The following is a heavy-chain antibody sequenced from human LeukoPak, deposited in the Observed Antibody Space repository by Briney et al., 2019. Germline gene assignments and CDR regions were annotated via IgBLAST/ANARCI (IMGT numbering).Heavy chain of an antibody. D-gene: IGHD6-19*01. J-gene: IGHJ4*02. Sequence: GGSLRLSCAASGFTFSSYWMHWVRQAPGKGLVWVSRINSDGSSTSYADSVKGRFTISRDNPKNTMNLQMNSLRAEDTAVYYCAKGGGSSGRSYYFDYWGQGTLVTVSS. CDR2: INSDGSST. V-gene: IGHV3-74*01. CDR3: AKGGGSSGRSYYFDY. CDR1: GFTFSSYW.